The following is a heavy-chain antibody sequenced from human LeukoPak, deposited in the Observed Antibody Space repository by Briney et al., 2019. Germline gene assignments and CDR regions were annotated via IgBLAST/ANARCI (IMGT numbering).Heavy chain of an antibody. CDR2: TRNKASSDTT. D-gene: IGHD5-24*01. J-gene: IGHJ3*02. V-gene: IGHV3-72*01. CDR1: GFMFSDHY. Sequence: PGGSLRLSCVASGFMFSDHYMDWVRQAPGKGLEWVGRTRNKASSDTTEYAASVRGRFIISREDSKNSLYLQMNSLKTEDTAVYYCSRGYSGTNIYAFDIWGQGTMVTVFS. CDR3: SRGYSGTNIYAFDI.